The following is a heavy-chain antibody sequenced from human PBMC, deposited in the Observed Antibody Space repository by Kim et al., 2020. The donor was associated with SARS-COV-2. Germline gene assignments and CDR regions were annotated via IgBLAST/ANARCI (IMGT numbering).Heavy chain of an antibody. CDR3: TLVYSSDWYASDY. J-gene: IGHJ4*02. CDR1: GFAFSNAW. V-gene: IGHV3-15*01. D-gene: IGHD6-19*01. CDR2: IKSKTDGGTT. Sequence: GGSLRLSCAASGFAFSNAWMSWVRQARGKGLEWVGRIKSKTDGGTTDYAAPVKGRFTISRDDSKNTLYLQMHSLKTEDTAVYYCTLVYSSDWYASDYWGQGTLVTVSS.